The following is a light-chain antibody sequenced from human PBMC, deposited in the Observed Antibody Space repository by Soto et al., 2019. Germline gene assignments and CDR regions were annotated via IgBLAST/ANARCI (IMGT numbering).Light chain of an antibody. CDR2: GNS. J-gene: IGLJ2*01. CDR1: SSNIGAGYD. CDR3: QCYDSSLSGSHVV. V-gene: IGLV1-40*01. Sequence: QSVLTQPPSVSGAPGQRVTISCTGSSSNIGAGYDVHWYQQLPGTAPKLLIYGNSNRPSGVPDRFSGSKSGTSASLAITGLQAEDEADYSCQCYDSSLSGSHVVFGGGTKVTVL.